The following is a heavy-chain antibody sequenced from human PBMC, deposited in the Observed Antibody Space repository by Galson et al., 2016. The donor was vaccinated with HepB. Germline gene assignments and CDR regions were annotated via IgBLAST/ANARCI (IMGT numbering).Heavy chain of an antibody. CDR3: AKEPAPVGSYGVYYYYGMDV. CDR1: GFTFSSYA. J-gene: IGHJ6*02. CDR2: ISYAGSNK. D-gene: IGHD1-26*01. Sequence: SLRLSCAASGFTFSSYAMYWVRQAPGKGLEWVAVISYAGSNKYYADSVKGRFTISRDNSKNTLFLQMNSLRAEDTAVYYCAKEPAPVGSYGVYYYYGMDVWGQGTTVT. V-gene: IGHV3-30*18.